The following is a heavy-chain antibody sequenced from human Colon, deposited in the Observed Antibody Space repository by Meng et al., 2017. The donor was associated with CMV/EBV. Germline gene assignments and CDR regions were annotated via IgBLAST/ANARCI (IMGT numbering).Heavy chain of an antibody. V-gene: IGHV1-69*02. CDR1: GGTLSSYT. CDR3: ARTVPVAQYLDY. J-gene: IGHJ4*02. Sequence: SVKVSCKASGGTLSSYTINWVRQAPGQGLEWMGRIVPVLGITKSAQRFQGRVTITADKSTSTAYMELTSLKSEDTAVYYCARTVPVAQYLDYWGQGTLVTVSS. D-gene: IGHD6-19*01. CDR2: IVPVLGIT.